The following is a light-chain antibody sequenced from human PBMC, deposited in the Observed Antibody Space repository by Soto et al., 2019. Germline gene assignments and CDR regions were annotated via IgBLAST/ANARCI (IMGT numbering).Light chain of an antibody. CDR1: QTISSW. V-gene: IGKV1-5*01. J-gene: IGKJ1*01. CDR2: AAS. CDR3: LQHNSYPRT. Sequence: DIQMSQSPSTLSGSVVDRVTITCRASQTISSWLAWYQQKPGKAPKRLIYAASSLQSGVPSRFSGSGSGTEFTLTISSLQPEDFATYYCLQHNSYPRTFGQGTKVDI.